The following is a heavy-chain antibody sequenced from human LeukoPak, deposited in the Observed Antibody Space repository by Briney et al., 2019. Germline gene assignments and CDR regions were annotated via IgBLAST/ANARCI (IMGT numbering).Heavy chain of an antibody. CDR3: AKDLGDYVLYYFDY. Sequence: GGSLRLSCAASGFTFSSYAMHWVRQAPGKGLEWVAVISYDGSNKYYADSVKGRFTFSRDNSKSTLFLQMNGLRGEDTAVYYCAKDLGDYVLYYFDYWGQGTLVTVSS. D-gene: IGHD4-17*01. V-gene: IGHV3-30-3*01. CDR2: ISYDGSNK. CDR1: GFTFSSYA. J-gene: IGHJ4*02.